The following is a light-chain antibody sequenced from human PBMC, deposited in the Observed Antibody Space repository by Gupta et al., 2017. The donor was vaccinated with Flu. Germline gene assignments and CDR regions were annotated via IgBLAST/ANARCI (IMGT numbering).Light chain of an antibody. V-gene: IGKV4-1*01. CDR2: WAS. CDR1: QSILYTSNNKNY. CDR3: QQYYNTPT. J-gene: IGKJ4*01. Sequence: DIVMIQSPDSLAVSLGERATINCKSSQSILYTSNNKNYLAWYQQKPGQPPKLLIYWASTRESGVPDRFSGSGSGTDFTLTISSLQAEDVAVYYCQQYYNTPTFGGGTKVEIK.